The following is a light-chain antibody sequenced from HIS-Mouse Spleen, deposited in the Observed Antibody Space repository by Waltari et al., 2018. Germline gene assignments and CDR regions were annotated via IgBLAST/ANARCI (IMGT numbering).Light chain of an antibody. V-gene: IGLV2-14*03. J-gene: IGLJ3*02. Sequence: QSALTPPASVSGSPGQSITISCTGPSSDVGGYNYVSWYQQHPGKAPKLMIYDVSNRPSGVSNRFSGSKSGNTASLTISGLQAEDEADYYCSSYTSSSTRVFGGGTKLTVL. CDR2: DVS. CDR3: SSYTSSSTRV. CDR1: SSDVGGYNY.